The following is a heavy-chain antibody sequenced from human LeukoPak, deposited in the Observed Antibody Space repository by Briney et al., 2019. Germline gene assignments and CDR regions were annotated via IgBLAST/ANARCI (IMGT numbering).Heavy chain of an antibody. Sequence: GGSLRLSCTPSGFIFCDHAMSWVRQAPGKGLEGVAMIRSIQYGDTTEYGACVKGKFTISRDNSTGIAYLQMNSLETEDTAVYFCTRGPIQLWIHNGMDVWGQGSTVTVSS. CDR2: IRSIQYGDTT. D-gene: IGHD5-18*01. CDR1: GFIFCDHA. V-gene: IGHV3-49*04. J-gene: IGHJ6*02. CDR3: TRGPIQLWIHNGMDV.